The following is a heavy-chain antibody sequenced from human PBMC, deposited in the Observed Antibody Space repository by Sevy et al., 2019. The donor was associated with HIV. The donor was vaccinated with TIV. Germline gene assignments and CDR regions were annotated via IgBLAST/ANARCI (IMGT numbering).Heavy chain of an antibody. CDR2: VSAYNGNT. V-gene: IGHV1-18*01. CDR1: GYTFTNYG. D-gene: IGHD3-10*01. CDR3: ARDSIPMVQGVIITPYYYGMDV. J-gene: IGHJ6*02. Sequence: ASVKVSCESSGYTFTNYGISWVRQAPGQGLEWMGWVSAYNGNTNYAQKLQGRVTMTTDTSTSIAYMELRSLRSDDTAVYYCARDSIPMVQGVIITPYYYGMDVWGQGTTVTVSS.